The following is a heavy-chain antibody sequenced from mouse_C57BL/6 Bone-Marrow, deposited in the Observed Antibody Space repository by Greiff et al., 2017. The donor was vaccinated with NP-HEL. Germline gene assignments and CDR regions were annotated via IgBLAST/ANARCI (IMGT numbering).Heavy chain of an antibody. CDR3: ARQCDCYDGWFAY. CDR2: IHPKSGST. V-gene: IGHV1-64*01. D-gene: IGHD2-12*01. Sequence: VQLQQSGAELVKPGASVTLSCKASGYTFTSYWMRWVKQRPGQGLEWIGKIHPKSGSTNYNEKFKSKATLTVDKSSSTAYMQLCSLTSKVSSVYSCARQCDCYDGWFAYWGQGTLVTVSA. J-gene: IGHJ3*01. CDR1: GYTFTSYW.